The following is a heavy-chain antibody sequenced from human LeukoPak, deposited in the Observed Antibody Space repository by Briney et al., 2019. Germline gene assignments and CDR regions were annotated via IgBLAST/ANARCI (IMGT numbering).Heavy chain of an antibody. CDR3: ARGRETYYYDSSGYLRVYYFDY. D-gene: IGHD3-22*01. J-gene: IGHJ4*02. V-gene: IGHV4-39*07. CDR1: GGSISSSSYY. CDR2: IYYSGST. Sequence: KPSETLSLTCTVSGGSISSSSYYWGWIRQPPGKGLEWIGSIYYSGSTYYNPSLKSRVTISVDTSRNQFSLKLSSVTAADTAVYYCARGRETYYYDSSGYLRVYYFDYWGQGTLVTVSS.